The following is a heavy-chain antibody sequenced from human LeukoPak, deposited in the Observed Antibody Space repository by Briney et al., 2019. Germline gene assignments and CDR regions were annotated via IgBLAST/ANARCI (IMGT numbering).Heavy chain of an antibody. CDR3: ARGGAGVYFFDY. CDR2: IRYDGSNK. D-gene: IGHD6-13*01. CDR1: GFTFSSYG. Sequence: GGSLRLSCAASGFTFSSYGMHWVRQAPGKGLEWVAFIRYDGSNKYYADSVKGRFTISRDNSKNMLFLQMNSLRAEDTAVYYCARGGAGVYFFDYWGQGILVTVSS. J-gene: IGHJ4*02. V-gene: IGHV3-30*02.